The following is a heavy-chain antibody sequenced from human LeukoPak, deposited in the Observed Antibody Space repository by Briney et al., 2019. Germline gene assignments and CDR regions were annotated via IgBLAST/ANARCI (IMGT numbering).Heavy chain of an antibody. Sequence: GGSLRLSCAASGFTFSSYAMSWVRQAPGKGLEWVSAISGSGGSTYYADSVKGRFTISRDNSKNTLYLQMNSLRAEDTAVYYCAKPPPRGAAARPYYFDYWGRGTLVTVSS. CDR2: ISGSGGST. D-gene: IGHD6-13*01. CDR3: AKPPPRGAAARPYYFDY. V-gene: IGHV3-23*01. CDR1: GFTFSSYA. J-gene: IGHJ4*02.